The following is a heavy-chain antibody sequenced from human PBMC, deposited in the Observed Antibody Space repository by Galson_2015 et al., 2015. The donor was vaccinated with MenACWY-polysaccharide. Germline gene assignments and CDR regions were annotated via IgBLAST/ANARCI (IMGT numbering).Heavy chain of an antibody. CDR1: DYSIRSGYF. D-gene: IGHD1-26*01. CDR2: IFHSGTT. Sequence: ETLSLTCAVSDYSIRSGYFWGWIRQPPGKGLEWIASIFHSGTTYYNPSLKSRVTISVDTSKNQFSMKLSSVTAADTAVYYCARVEKYSGSFYILYWGQGTLVTVSS. CDR3: ARVEKYSGSFYILY. J-gene: IGHJ4*02. V-gene: IGHV4-38-2*01.